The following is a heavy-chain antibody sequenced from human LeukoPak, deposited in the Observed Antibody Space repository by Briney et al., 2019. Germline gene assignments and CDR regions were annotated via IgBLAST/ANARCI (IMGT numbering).Heavy chain of an antibody. V-gene: IGHV6-1*01. D-gene: IGHD3/OR15-3a*01. CDR3: ARDRDWDQFDY. CDR2: TYYRSKWYV. J-gene: IGHJ4*02. Sequence: SQTLSLICAISGDTVSSSSAAWHWIRQSPSRVLEWLGRTYYRSKWYVDYVVSVKSRITISPDPSKNQFSLHLNSVTPEDTAVYYCARDRDWDQFDYWGQGTLVTVSS. CDR1: GDTVSSSSAA.